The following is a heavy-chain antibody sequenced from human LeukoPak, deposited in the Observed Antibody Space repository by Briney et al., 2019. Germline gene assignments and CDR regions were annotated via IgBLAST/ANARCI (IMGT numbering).Heavy chain of an antibody. CDR3: ATTTFYYDSSGYSNSFDP. Sequence: PSETLFLTCSVSGGSISGYYWNWIRQPAGKGLEWIGRIYISGSTNYNPSLKSRVTMSIDTSKNQFSLRLSSMTAADTAVYYCATTTFYYDSSGYSNSFDPWGQGTLVTVSS. CDR2: IYISGST. J-gene: IGHJ5*02. D-gene: IGHD3-22*01. CDR1: GGSISGYY. V-gene: IGHV4-4*07.